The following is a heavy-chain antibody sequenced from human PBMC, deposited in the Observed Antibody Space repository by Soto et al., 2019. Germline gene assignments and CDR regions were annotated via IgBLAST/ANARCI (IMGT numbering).Heavy chain of an antibody. CDR2: IWYDGSNK. CDR3: ARAAVSAQPPY. CDR1: GFTFSSYG. V-gene: IGHV3-33*01. J-gene: IGHJ4*02. Sequence: GGSLRLSCAASGFTFSSYGMHWVRQAPGKGLEWVAVIWYDGSNKYYADSVKGRFTISRDNSKNTLYLQMNSLRAEDTAVYYCARAAVSAQPPYWGQGTLVTVSP. D-gene: IGHD3-10*01.